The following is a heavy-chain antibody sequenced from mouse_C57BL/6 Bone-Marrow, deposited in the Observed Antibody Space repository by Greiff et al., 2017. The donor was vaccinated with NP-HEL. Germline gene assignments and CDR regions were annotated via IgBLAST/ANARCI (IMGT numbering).Heavy chain of an antibody. CDR1: GYTFTSYW. D-gene: IGHD1-1*01. CDR2: INPSNGGT. J-gene: IGHJ2*01. V-gene: IGHV1-53*01. Sequence: VQLQQPGTELVKPGASVKLSCKASGYTFTSYWMHWVKQRPGQGLEWIGNINPSNGGTNYNEKFKSKATLTVDKSSSTAYMQLSSLTSEDSAVHYCARGAIGSSMYYFDYWGQGTTLTVSS. CDR3: ARGAIGSSMYYFDY.